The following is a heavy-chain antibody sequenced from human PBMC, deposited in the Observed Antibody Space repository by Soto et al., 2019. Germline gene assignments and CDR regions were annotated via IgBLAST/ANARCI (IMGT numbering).Heavy chain of an antibody. V-gene: IGHV3-33*01. J-gene: IGHJ6*02. Sequence: QVQLVESGGGVVQPGRSLRLSCAASGFTFSSYGMHWVRQAPGKGLEWVAVIWDDGSNKYYADSVKGRFTISRDNSKNTLYLQMNSLGDEDTSVYYCASDLGPYGMDVWGQGTTVTVSS. CDR3: ASDLGPYGMDV. CDR2: IWDDGSNK. CDR1: GFTFSSYG.